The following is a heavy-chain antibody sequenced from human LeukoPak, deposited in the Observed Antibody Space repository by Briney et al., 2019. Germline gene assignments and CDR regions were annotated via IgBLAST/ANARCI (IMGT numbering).Heavy chain of an antibody. CDR1: GFTFSHYG. Sequence: GGSLRLSCAASGFTFSHYGMHWVRQAPGKGLEWVAVISYDGSNNYYADSVKGRFTISRDNSKNTLYLQMNSLRAEDTAVYYCARVPRGYYIIQFDYWGQGTLVTVSS. D-gene: IGHD3-3*01. CDR3: ARVPRGYYIIQFDY. CDR2: ISYDGSNN. J-gene: IGHJ4*02. V-gene: IGHV3-30*03.